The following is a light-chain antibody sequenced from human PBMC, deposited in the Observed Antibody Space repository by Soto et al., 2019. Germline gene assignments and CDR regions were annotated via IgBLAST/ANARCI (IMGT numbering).Light chain of an antibody. Sequence: DIVLTQTPGTLSLSPGDRATLSCRASQTLRSGYLAWYQHKPGQAPRLLIYDVSSRTTGIPDRFSGSGSGTDFTLTISRLEPEDFAVYYCHQYGSSPRACGQGTKVDIK. V-gene: IGKV3-20*01. CDR1: QTLRSGY. CDR2: DVS. J-gene: IGKJ1*01. CDR3: HQYGSSPRA.